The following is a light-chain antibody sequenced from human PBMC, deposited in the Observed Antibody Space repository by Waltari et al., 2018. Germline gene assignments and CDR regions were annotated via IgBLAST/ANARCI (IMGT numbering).Light chain of an antibody. CDR2: GAS. CDR3: QQYDNLYT. J-gene: IGKJ2*01. Sequence: DIQMTQSPSSLSASVGDRVTITCQASQDISNYLNWYQQKPGKAPKLLIYGASNLETWVPSRFSGSGSGTDFTFTISSLQPEDSATYYCQQYDNLYTFGQGTKLEIK. CDR1: QDISNY. V-gene: IGKV1-33*01.